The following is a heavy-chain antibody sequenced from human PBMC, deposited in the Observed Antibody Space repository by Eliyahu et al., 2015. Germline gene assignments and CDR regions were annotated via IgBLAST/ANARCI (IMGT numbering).Heavy chain of an antibody. CDR2: INKGGST. D-gene: IGHD7-27*01. CDR3: AREFWGSLDF. Sequence: QVQLQESGPGLVKPSETXSLXCTVXXGSVTSYYWSWIRQPPGKGLEGIGYINKGGSTNYNPSLKSRLTISLDTSKNQFSLNVNSVTAADTAVYYCAREFWGSLDFWGQGILVTVSS. V-gene: IGHV4-59*02. J-gene: IGHJ4*02. CDR1: XGSVTSYY.